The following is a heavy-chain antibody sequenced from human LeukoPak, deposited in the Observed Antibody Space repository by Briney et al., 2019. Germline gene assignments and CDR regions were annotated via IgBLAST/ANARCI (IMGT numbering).Heavy chain of an antibody. Sequence: GGSLRLSCVASGFTFSSHSMTWVRQAPGKGLEWVSSISSSSSYIYYADSVKGRFTISRDNAKNSLYLQMNSLRAEDTAVYYCARVAVAHDAFDIWGQGTMVTVSS. D-gene: IGHD6-19*01. CDR3: ARVAVAHDAFDI. CDR1: GFTFSSHS. V-gene: IGHV3-21*01. CDR2: ISSSSSYI. J-gene: IGHJ3*02.